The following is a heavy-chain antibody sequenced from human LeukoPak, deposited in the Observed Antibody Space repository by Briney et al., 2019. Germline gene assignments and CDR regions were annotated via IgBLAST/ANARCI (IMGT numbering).Heavy chain of an antibody. CDR2: INPNSGGT. CDR3: ARDIVGIGYYDSSGHEEY. CDR1: GYTFTGYY. Sequence: ASVKVSCKASGYTFTGYYIHWVRQAPGQGLEWMGRINPNSGGTNYAQKFQGRVTMTRDTSISTAYMELSRLRSDDTAVYYCARDIVGIGYYDSSGHEEYWGQGSLVTVSS. J-gene: IGHJ4*02. D-gene: IGHD3-22*01. V-gene: IGHV1-2*06.